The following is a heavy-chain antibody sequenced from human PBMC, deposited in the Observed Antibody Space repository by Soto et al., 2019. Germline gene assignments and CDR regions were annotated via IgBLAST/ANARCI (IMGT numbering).Heavy chain of an antibody. CDR2: IIPVIDIE. Sequence: QVQLVQSGAEVKKPGSSVKVSCKVSGVTFSSYTISWVRQAPGQGLEWMGRIIPVIDIEKYAKKFQGRVTITVDKSTSTGYRELVSLRSEDTGVYYCAGLTETGTTAYDYWGQGTLVNVSS. V-gene: IGHV1-69*02. D-gene: IGHD1-7*01. CDR3: AGLTETGTTAYDY. J-gene: IGHJ4*02. CDR1: GVTFSSYT.